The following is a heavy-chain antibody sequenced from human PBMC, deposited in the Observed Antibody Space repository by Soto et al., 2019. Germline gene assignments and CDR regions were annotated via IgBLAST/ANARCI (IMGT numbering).Heavy chain of an antibody. CDR2: IDSNSNTI. Sequence: GSLRLSCAASGFTFSRNSMNWARQAPVKGLEWISYIDSNSNTIHYADSVKGRFTIFRDNAKNSLYLQMNSLRDEDTAVYYCVTSDWNNWGQGTLVTVSP. CDR1: GFTFSRNS. V-gene: IGHV3-48*02. J-gene: IGHJ4*02. CDR3: VTSDWNN. D-gene: IGHD1-1*01.